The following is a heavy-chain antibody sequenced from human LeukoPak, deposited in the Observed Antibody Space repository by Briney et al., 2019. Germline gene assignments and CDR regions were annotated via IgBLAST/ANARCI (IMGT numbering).Heavy chain of an antibody. CDR3: EKLASSMAWI. V-gene: IGHV3-7*02. CDR1: GFTLSWYW. Sequence: GGSLRLSCPASGFTLSWYWMTWVRQAPGKGLEWVANINQDGGEKYYVDSVKGRFTISRDNAKNSLYLQMNSLRAQDTAVYYCEKLASSMAWIWGQGTLVTVSS. D-gene: IGHD6-13*01. CDR2: INQDGGEK. J-gene: IGHJ4*02.